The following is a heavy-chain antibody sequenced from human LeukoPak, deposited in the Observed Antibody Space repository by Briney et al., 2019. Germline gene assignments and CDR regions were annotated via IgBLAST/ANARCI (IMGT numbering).Heavy chain of an antibody. CDR1: GFTLRSYW. D-gene: IGHD4-17*01. V-gene: IGHV3-7*01. J-gene: IGHJ4*02. CDR3: AVVLTTGATHDY. Sequence: GGSLRLSCAVSGFTLRSYWMRWARQAPGKGLEWVANIKQDGSDKYYVDSVKGRFTISRDNAQNSLYLQMNSLRAKDTAVYYCAVVLTTGATHDYWGQGTLVTVSS. CDR2: IKQDGSDK.